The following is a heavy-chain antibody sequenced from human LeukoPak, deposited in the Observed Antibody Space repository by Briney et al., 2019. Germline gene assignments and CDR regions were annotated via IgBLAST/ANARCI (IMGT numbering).Heavy chain of an antibody. CDR2: INGYNGNT. CDR3: VRDSNPILHGMDV. J-gene: IGHJ6*02. V-gene: IGHV1-18*01. CDR1: GYTFTSYG. Sequence: GASVKVSCEASGYTFTSYGISWVRQAPGQGLEWMGWINGYNGNTRYARKFQGRVTMTTDTSTSTAYMELKSLRSDDTGLFYCVRDSNPILHGMDVWGQGTTVTVSS. D-gene: IGHD4-11*01.